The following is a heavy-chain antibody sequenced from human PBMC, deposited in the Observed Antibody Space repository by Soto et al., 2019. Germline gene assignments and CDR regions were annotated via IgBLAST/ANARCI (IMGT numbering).Heavy chain of an antibody. CDR2: IKSKTDGGTT. CDR1: GYIFCIAG. CDR3: TTDLPPYGRDV. V-gene: IGHV3-15*01. J-gene: IGHJ6*02. Sequence: WGCTKICCAACGYIFCIAGMSLVRQAPGKGLEWVGRIKSKTDGGTTDYAAPVKGRFTISRDDSKNTLYLQMNSMKTEDKAVYYCTTDLPPYGRDVCGHGTTVTVS.